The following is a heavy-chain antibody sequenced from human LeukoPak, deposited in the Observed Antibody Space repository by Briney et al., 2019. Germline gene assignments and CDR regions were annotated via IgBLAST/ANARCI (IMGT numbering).Heavy chain of an antibody. CDR2: ISSSSSTI. CDR3: ARDRPGYYDSSGYYYGLDY. D-gene: IGHD3-22*01. V-gene: IGHV3-48*01. CDR1: GFTFSSYS. J-gene: IGHJ4*02. Sequence: GGSLRPSCAASGFTFSSYSMNWVRQAPGKGLEWVSYISSSSSTIYYADSVKGRFTISRDNAKNSLYLQMDSLRAEDTAVYYCARDRPGYYDSSGYYYGLDYWGQGTLVTVSS.